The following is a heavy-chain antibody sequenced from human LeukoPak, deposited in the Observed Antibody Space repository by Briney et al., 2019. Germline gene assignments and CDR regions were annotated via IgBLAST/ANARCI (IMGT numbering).Heavy chain of an antibody. CDR3: TTARYCSAGSRYFDY. CDR1: GLTFSNAW. V-gene: IGHV3-15*01. J-gene: IGHJ4*02. Sequence: PGGSLRLSCAASGLTFSNAWMSWVRQAPGKGLEWVGHIKSKTDVGTTDYAAPVKGRFPISRDDSKNTLYLQMNSLQTDDTAVYYCTTARYCSAGSRYFDYWGQGTLVTVSS. D-gene: IGHD2-15*01. CDR2: IKSKTDVGTT.